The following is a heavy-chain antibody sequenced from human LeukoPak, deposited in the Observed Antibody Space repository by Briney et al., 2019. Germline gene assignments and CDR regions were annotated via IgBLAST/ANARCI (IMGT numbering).Heavy chain of an antibody. Sequence: SETLSLTCTVSGGSISSGGYYWSWIRQPPGKGLEWIGYIYYSGSTNYNPSLKSRVTISVDTSKNQFSLKLSSVTAADTAVYYCARVHPYTSSSWYYYYYYGMDVWGQGTTVTVSS. CDR2: IYYSGST. CDR1: GGSISSGGYY. D-gene: IGHD6-13*01. J-gene: IGHJ6*02. CDR3: ARVHPYTSSSWYYYYYYGMDV. V-gene: IGHV4-61*08.